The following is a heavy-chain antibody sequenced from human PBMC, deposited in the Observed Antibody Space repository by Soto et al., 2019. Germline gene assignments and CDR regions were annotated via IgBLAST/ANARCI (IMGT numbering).Heavy chain of an antibody. Sequence: GGSLRLSCAASGFTFSNAWINWVRQAPGKGLEWVGRIKSKTDGGTTDFAAPVKGRFAISRDDSKNMVYLQMNSLKTEDTGIYYCAKDRYTVSHSVPQDYWGQGTLVTVSS. CDR1: GFTFSNAW. D-gene: IGHD3-16*02. CDR3: AKDRYTVSHSVPQDY. V-gene: IGHV3-15*07. CDR2: IKSKTDGGTT. J-gene: IGHJ4*02.